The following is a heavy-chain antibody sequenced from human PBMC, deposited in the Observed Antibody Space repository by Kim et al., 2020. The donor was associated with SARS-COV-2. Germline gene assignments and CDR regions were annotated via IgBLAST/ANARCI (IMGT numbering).Heavy chain of an antibody. J-gene: IGHJ6*02. V-gene: IGHV1-46*01. D-gene: IGHD6-13*01. CDR3: ARDGSSWYGGGMDV. Sequence: AQKFQGRVTMTRDTSTSTVYMELSSLRSEDTAVYYCARDGSSWYGGGMDVWGQGTTVTVSS.